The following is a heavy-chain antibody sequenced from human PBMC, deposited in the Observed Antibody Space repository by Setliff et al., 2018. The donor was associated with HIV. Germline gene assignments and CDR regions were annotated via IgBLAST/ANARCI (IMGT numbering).Heavy chain of an antibody. CDR3: ARGRSRAKDAFDI. J-gene: IGHJ3*02. V-gene: IGHV1-18*01. D-gene: IGHD6-13*01. CDR2: ISTYSDET. Sequence: ASVKVSCKPSGYTFTTYGLSWVRQAPGQGLEWMGWISTYSDETSYSQNLQGRLTMTTDTSTGTAYMELSSLRSDDTAVYYCARGRSRAKDAFDIWGQGTMVTVSS. CDR1: GYTFTTYG.